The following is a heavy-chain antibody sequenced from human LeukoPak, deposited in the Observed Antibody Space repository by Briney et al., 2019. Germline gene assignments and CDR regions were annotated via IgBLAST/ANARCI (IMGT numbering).Heavy chain of an antibody. CDR3: ARQTTEVGYFDY. CDR1: GYSFTDYW. V-gene: IGHV5-51*01. CDR2: IYPGDSDM. Sequence: GESLKISCKGSGYSFTDYWIGWVRRMPGKGLEWMGIIYPGDSDMRYSPAFQGQVTISADKSISTAYLQWSSLKTSDTAMYYCARQTTEVGYFDYWGQGILVTVSS. D-gene: IGHD1-26*01. J-gene: IGHJ4*02.